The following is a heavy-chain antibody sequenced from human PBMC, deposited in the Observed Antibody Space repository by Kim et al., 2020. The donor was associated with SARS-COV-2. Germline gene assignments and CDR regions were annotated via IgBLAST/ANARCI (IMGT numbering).Heavy chain of an antibody. CDR2: T. CDR3: ARGYYYGSGSY. Sequence: TYYNPSLKSRVTISVDTSKNQFSLKLSSVTAADTAVYYCARGYYYGSGSYWGQGTLVTVSS. D-gene: IGHD3-10*01. V-gene: IGHV4-30-2*04. J-gene: IGHJ4*02.